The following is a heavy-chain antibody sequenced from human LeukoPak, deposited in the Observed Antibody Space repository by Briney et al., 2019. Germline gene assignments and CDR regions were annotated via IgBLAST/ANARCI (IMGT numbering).Heavy chain of an antibody. CDR3: ARGPSRPLSIATAGIFAY. V-gene: IGHV4-34*01. J-gene: IGHJ4*02. Sequence: SETLSLTCAVYGGSFSGYYWSWIRQPPGKGLEWIGEITHSGSTNYNPSLKSRVTISVDTSKNQFSLKLSSVTAADTAMYYSARGPSRPLSIATAGIFAYWGQGTLVTVSS. D-gene: IGHD6-13*01. CDR1: GGSFSGYY. CDR2: ITHSGST.